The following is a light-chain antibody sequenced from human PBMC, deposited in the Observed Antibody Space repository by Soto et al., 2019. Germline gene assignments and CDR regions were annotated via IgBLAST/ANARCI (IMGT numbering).Light chain of an antibody. Sequence: QSVLTQPPSASATPGQRVTISCSGSSSNIGSNTVNWYQQVPGTAPKLLIYSSDQRPSGVPDRFSGSKSGTSASLAISGLQSEDEADYYCAAWDDSLNGVLFGGGTKLTVL. J-gene: IGLJ2*01. CDR1: SSNIGSNT. V-gene: IGLV1-44*01. CDR3: AAWDDSLNGVL. CDR2: SSD.